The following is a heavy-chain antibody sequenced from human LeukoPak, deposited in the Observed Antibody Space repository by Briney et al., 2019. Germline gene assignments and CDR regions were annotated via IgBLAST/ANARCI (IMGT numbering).Heavy chain of an antibody. CDR2: IKQDGSEK. J-gene: IGHJ3*02. CDR1: GFTFSSYL. CDR3: ARSPELGMGAFDI. D-gene: IGHD7-27*01. V-gene: IGHV3-7*01. Sequence: QPGGSLRLSCAASGFTFSSYLMSWVRQAPGKGLEWVANIKQDGSEKYYVDSVKGRFTISRDNAKNSLYLQMNSLRAEDTAVYYCARSPELGMGAFDIWGQGTMLTVSS.